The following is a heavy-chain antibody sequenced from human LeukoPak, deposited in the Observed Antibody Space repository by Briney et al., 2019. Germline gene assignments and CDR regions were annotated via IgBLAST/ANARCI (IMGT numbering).Heavy chain of an antibody. V-gene: IGHV4-34*01. Sequence: SETLSLTCAVYGGSFSGYYWSWIRQPPGKGQEWIGEINHSGSTNYNPSLKSRVTISVDTSKNQFSLKLSSVTAADTAVYYCARRITGPRSRPKRNNWFDPWGQGTLVTVSS. CDR1: GGSFSGYY. D-gene: IGHD1-20*01. CDR3: ARRITGPRSRPKRNNWFDP. CDR2: INHSGST. J-gene: IGHJ5*02.